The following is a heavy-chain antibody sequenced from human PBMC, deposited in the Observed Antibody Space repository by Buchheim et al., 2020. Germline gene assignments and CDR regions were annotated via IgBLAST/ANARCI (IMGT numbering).Heavy chain of an antibody. CDR3: ARDYSGTWD. J-gene: IGHJ4*02. D-gene: IGHD6-13*01. Sequence: QVQLQESGPGLVKPSQTLSLTCTVSGGSISSPTHYWTWIRQLPGKVLEWMGYIYYSGTTYYSPSLKSRVTMSVDTSTNQFSLRLDSVTAADTAVYYCARDYSGTWDWGQGTL. V-gene: IGHV4-31*03. CDR1: GGSISSPTHY. CDR2: IYYSGTT.